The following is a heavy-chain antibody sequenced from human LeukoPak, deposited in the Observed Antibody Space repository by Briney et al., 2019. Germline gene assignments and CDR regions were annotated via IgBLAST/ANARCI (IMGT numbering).Heavy chain of an antibody. V-gene: IGHV4-59*08. CDR2: IYISGST. CDR3: ARRYYYASSGYSN. J-gene: IGHJ4*02. Sequence: PSETLSLTCTVSGDSVSSYHWSWIRQPPGKGLEWIGYIYISGSTTYYPSLKSRVTISVDTSKNQLSLKLSSVTAADTAVYYCARRYYYASSGYSNWGQGTLVTVSS. D-gene: IGHD3-22*01. CDR1: GDSVSSYH.